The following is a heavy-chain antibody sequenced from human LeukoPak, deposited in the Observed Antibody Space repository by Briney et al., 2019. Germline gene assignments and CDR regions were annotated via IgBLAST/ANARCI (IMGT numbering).Heavy chain of an antibody. Sequence: GGSLRLSCAGSGFTFSSYSMNWVRQAPGKGLEWVSYISSSSSTIYYADSVKGRFTISRDNAKNSLYLQMNSLRDEDTAVYYCARDSYDYVWGSYRDAFDIWGQGTMVTVSS. D-gene: IGHD3-16*02. J-gene: IGHJ3*02. CDR2: ISSSSSTI. CDR1: GFTFSSYS. V-gene: IGHV3-48*02. CDR3: ARDSYDYVWGSYRDAFDI.